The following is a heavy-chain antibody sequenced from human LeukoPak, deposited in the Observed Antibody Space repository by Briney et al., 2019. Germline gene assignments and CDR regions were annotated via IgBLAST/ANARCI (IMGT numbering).Heavy chain of an antibody. CDR1: GGSISSYY. D-gene: IGHD7-27*01. J-gene: IGHJ5*02. CDR3: ARGLGRIGNWFDP. Sequence: SETLSLTCTVSGGSISSYYWSWIRQPPGKGLEWIGYIYYSGSTNYNPSLKSRVTISVDTSKNQFSLKLSSVTAADTAVYCCARGLGRIGNWFDPWGQGTLVTVSS. V-gene: IGHV4-59*01. CDR2: IYYSGST.